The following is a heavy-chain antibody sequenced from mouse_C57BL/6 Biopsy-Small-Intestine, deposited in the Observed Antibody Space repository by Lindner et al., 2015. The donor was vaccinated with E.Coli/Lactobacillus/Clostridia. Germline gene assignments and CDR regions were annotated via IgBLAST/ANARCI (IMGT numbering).Heavy chain of an antibody. CDR1: GYTFTNYW. D-gene: IGHD2-4*01. J-gene: IGHJ2*01. Sequence: LQESGAELAKPGASVKLSCKASGYTFTNYWMHWVKQRPGQGLEWIGYINPSSDYTKYNQKFKDKATLTADKSSSTTYIQLSSLIYEDSAVYYCTNYDYDVDFWGQGTTLTVSS. V-gene: IGHV1-7*01. CDR3: TNYDYDVDF. CDR2: INPSSDYT.